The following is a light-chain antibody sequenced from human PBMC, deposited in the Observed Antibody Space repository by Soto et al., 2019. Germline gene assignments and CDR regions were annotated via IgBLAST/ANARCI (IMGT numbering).Light chain of an antibody. CDR2: ATS. CDR3: QQYNNWPLT. J-gene: IGKJ4*01. CDR1: HRVSSY. V-gene: IGKV3-15*01. Sequence: EIVKTQSPATLSVSPGERATLSCRASHRVSSYLAWYQQKPGQAPRLLIYATSTRATGIPARFSGSGSGTEFTLTISSLQSEDFAVYYCQQYNNWPLTFGGGTKVDI.